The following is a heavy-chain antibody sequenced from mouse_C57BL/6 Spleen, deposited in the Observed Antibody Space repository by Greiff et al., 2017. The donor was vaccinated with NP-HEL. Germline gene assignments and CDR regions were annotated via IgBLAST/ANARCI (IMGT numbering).Heavy chain of an antibody. Sequence: QVQLKESGAELVKPGASVKMSCKASGYTFTTYPIEWMKQNHGQSLEWIGNFHPYNDDTKYNEKFKGKATLTVEKSSSKVYLELSRLQSDDSAVYYCARGSRRRWFADWGQGTLVTVSA. J-gene: IGHJ3*01. CDR2: FHPYNDDT. V-gene: IGHV1-47*01. CDR1: GYTFTTYP. CDR3: ARGSRRRWFAD.